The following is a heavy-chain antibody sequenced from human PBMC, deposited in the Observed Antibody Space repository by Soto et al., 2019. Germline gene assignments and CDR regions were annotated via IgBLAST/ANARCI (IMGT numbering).Heavy chain of an antibody. CDR2: ISAYNGNT. J-gene: IGHJ5*02. CDR3: ATDPSGSGYAWASYRYTDGSSVWFDP. V-gene: IGHV1-18*04. D-gene: IGHD3-16*02. Sequence: GASMKVSCKTAGYTFTSYGISWVRQAPGQGLEWMGWISAYNGNTNYAQKLQGRVTMTTDTSTSTAYMELRSLRSDDTAVYYCATDPSGSGYAWASYRYTDGSSVWFDPWGQGILVTVSS. CDR1: GYTFTSYG.